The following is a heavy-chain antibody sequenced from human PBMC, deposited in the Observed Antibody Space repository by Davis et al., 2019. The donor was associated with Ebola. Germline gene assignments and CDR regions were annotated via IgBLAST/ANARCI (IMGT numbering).Heavy chain of an antibody. CDR1: GFSFSDYY. CDR2: ISRSGSTI. V-gene: IGHV3-11*01. D-gene: IGHD2-21*02. Sequence: PGGSLRLSCVVSGFSFSDYYVNWFRQAPGQGLEWVSYISRSGSTIYYADSVKGRFTISRDNANNSLFLQMNSLRAEDTAVYYCAREGGGDYGLDYWGQGTLVTVSS. J-gene: IGHJ4*02. CDR3: AREGGGDYGLDY.